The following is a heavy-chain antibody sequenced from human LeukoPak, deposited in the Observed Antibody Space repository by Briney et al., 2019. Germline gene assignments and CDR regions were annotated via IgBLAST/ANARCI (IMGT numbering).Heavy chain of an antibody. CDR2: MNKDGGEK. CDR3: ARNNDMDV. D-gene: IGHD1/OR15-1a*01. V-gene: IGHV3-7*05. Sequence: GSSLRLSCAASGYTLTNHWMTWVRQAPGKGPEWVANMNKDGGEKYYADSVKGRFTISRDTAKSSLYLQMNNLRAEDTALYYCARNNDMDVWGQGTTVIVSS. J-gene: IGHJ6*02. CDR1: GYTLTNHW.